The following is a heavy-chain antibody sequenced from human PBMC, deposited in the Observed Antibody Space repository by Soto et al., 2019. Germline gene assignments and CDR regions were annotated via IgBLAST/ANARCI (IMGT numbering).Heavy chain of an antibody. CDR2: IFYTGSA. J-gene: IGHJ5*02. Sequence: SETLSLTCTVSGGSISTYSWSWIRQPPGKGLEWIGYIFYTGSANYSPSLESRVTISVDTSRNQFSLKLTSVTAADTAVYYCARGDQWLDPWGQGTLVTVSS. CDR3: ARGDQWLDP. V-gene: IGHV4-59*01. CDR1: GGSISTYS. D-gene: IGHD6-19*01.